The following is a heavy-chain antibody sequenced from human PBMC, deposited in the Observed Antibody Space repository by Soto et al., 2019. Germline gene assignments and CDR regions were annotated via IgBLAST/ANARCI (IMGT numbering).Heavy chain of an antibody. J-gene: IGHJ6*03. V-gene: IGHV1-8*01. CDR3: ARVSYGDYVHYYMDV. D-gene: IGHD4-17*01. CDR2: MNPNSGNT. CDR1: GYTFTSYD. Sequence: ASVKVSCKASGYTFTSYDINWVRQATGQGLEWMGWMNPNSGNTGYAQKFQGRVTMTRNTSISTAYMELSSLRSEDTAVYYCARVSYGDYVHYYMDVWGKGTTVTVSS.